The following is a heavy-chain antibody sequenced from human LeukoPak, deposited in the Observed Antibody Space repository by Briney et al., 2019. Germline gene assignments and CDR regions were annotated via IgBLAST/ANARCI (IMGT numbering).Heavy chain of an antibody. CDR1: GYTFTGYY. D-gene: IGHD1-14*01. CDR2: INPNSGGT. V-gene: IGHV1-2*02. CDR3: ARVLARYGNLDY. J-gene: IGHJ4*02. Sequence: ASVKVSCKASGYTFTGYYTHWVRQAPGQGLEWMGWINPNSGGTNYTQKFQGRVTMTRDTSISTAYLELNRLTSDDTAVYYCARVLARYGNLDYWGQGILVTVSS.